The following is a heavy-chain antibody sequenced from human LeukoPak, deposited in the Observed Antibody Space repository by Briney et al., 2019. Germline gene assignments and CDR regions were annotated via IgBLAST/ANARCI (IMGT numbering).Heavy chain of an antibody. CDR2: IYSGGST. J-gene: IGHJ5*02. Sequence: QTGGSLRLSCAASGFTVSSNYMSWVRQAPGKGLEWVSVIYSGGSTYYADSVKGRFTISRDNSKNTLYLQMNSLRAEDTAVYYCARVGNDYGDYPGWFDPWGQGTLVTVSS. V-gene: IGHV3-66*01. CDR3: ARVGNDYGDYPGWFDP. D-gene: IGHD4-17*01. CDR1: GFTVSSNY.